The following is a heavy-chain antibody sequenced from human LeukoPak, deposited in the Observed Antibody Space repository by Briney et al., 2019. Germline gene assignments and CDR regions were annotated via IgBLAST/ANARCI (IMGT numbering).Heavy chain of an antibody. D-gene: IGHD6-13*01. V-gene: IGHV3-33*01. CDR3: AGCRGSSWYFDY. J-gene: IGHJ4*02. CDR1: GFAFRRYG. Sequence: QPGGSLRLSCAASGFAFRRYGMHWVRQAPGKGLEWVAVIWDDGSNQKYADSVKGRFTISRDNSKNTLYLQMNSLRAEDTAVYYCAGCRGSSWYFDYWGQGTLVTVSS. CDR2: IWDDGSNQ.